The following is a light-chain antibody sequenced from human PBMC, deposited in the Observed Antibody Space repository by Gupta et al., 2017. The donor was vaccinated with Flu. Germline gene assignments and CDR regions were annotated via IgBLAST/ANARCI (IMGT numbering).Light chain of an antibody. CDR2: EVS. Sequence: PVTLGQPAAIACRSSKSLVYKNGITYLNWLQQRPGQSPRRVIYEVSKRDYGGTVKFSGSGSGTDFTLKSSRGEAKDVGVYYCMRGKHPWTFGQGTKVEI. V-gene: IGKV2-30*01. CDR3: MRGKHPWT. J-gene: IGKJ2*02. CDR1: KSLVYKNGITY.